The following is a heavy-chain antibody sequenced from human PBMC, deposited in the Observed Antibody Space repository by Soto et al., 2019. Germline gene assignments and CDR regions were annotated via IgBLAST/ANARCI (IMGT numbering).Heavy chain of an antibody. V-gene: IGHV4-30-2*01. D-gene: IGHD3-16*01. CDR3: AKEGETWTEESDY. Sequence: SETLSLTCAVSGGSISSGGYSWSWIRQPPGKGLEWIGYMYHSGSTYYNPSLKSRVTISRDNSKNTLYLQMNSLRAEDTAVYYCAKEGETWTEESDYWGQGTLVTVSS. J-gene: IGHJ4*02. CDR2: MYHSGST. CDR1: GGSISSGGYS.